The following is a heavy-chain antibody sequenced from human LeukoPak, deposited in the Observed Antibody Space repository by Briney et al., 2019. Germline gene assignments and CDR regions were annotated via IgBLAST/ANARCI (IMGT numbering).Heavy chain of an antibody. J-gene: IGHJ4*02. Sequence: ASVKLSCKASGFTFTSCAMQWGRQARGQRLEWIGWIVVGSGNTNYAQKFQERVTNTRDMSTSTAYMELSSLRSEDTAVYYCAAGPSYDFWSGYDFDYWGQGTLVTVSS. CDR1: GFTFTSCA. D-gene: IGHD3-3*01. CDR3: AAGPSYDFWSGYDFDY. V-gene: IGHV1-58*02. CDR2: IVVGSGNT.